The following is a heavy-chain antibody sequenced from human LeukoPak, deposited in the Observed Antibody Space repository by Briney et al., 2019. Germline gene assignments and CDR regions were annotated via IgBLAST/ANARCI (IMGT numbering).Heavy chain of an antibody. Sequence: GGSLRLSCAASGFTFSTYSLNWVRQAPGKGLEWVSYITSSSGSIYYADSVKGRFTISRDNAKNSLYLQMNSLRAEDTAVYYCARLKVGISKSAAGTDYYYYGMDVWGQGTTVTVSS. CDR2: ITSSSGSI. D-gene: IGHD6-13*01. V-gene: IGHV3-21*05. CDR1: GFTFSTYS. J-gene: IGHJ6*02. CDR3: ARLKVGISKSAAGTDYYYYGMDV.